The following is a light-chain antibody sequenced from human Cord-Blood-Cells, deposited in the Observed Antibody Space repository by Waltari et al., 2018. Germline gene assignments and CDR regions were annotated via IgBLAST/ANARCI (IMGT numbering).Light chain of an antibody. CDR3: QQYYSTPPT. V-gene: IGKV4-1*01. CDR1: QSVLYSSNNKNY. CDR2: WAS. J-gene: IGKJ2*01. Sequence: AVSLGERATINCKSSQSVLYSSNNKNYLAWYQQKPGQPPKLLIYWASTRESGVPDRFSGSGSGTDFTLTISSLQAEDVAVYYCQQYYSTPPTFGQGTKLEIK.